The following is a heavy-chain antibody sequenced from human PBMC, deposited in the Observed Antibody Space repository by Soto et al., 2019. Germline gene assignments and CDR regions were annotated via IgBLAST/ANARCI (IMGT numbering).Heavy chain of an antibody. D-gene: IGHD5-12*01. Sequence: PSETLSLTCAVPGGSISSGGYSWSWIRQPPGKGLEWIGYIYHSGSTYYNPSLKSRVTISVDRSKNQFSLKLSSVTAADTAVYYCARGGDYGLRYRRVPFDIWGQGTMVTVSS. CDR1: GGSISSGGYS. J-gene: IGHJ3*02. CDR2: IYHSGST. V-gene: IGHV4-30-2*01. CDR3: ARGGDYGLRYRRVPFDI.